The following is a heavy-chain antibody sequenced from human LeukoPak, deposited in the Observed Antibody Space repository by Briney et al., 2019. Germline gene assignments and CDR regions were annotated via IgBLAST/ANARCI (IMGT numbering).Heavy chain of an antibody. CDR3: ARVVVAATANSYYYYYYMDG. J-gene: IGHJ6*03. CDR1: GGSISSYE. D-gene: IGHD2-15*01. Sequence: PSETLSLTCTVSGGSISSYEWSWIRQPAGKGLEWIGRIYISGSTNYNPPLMSRLTMSMDTSKNQFSLKLNSVTAADTAVYYCARVVVAATANSYYYYYYMDGWGKGTTVTVSS. V-gene: IGHV4-4*07. CDR2: IYISGST.